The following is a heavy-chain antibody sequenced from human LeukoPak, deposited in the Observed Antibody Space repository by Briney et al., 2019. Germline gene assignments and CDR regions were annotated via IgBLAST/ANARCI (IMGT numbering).Heavy chain of an antibody. D-gene: IGHD5-24*01. J-gene: IGHJ4*01. V-gene: IGHV3-21*01. Sequence: GGSLRLSCAASGFTFSSYTMNWVRQAPGKGLERVSFISTSSSYIYYSDSVKGRFSISRDNAKNSLFLQMNSLRAEDAAFYYCAKLLRDVTIYDFWGHGTLVTVSS. CDR2: ISTSSSYI. CDR1: GFTFSSYT. CDR3: AKLLRDVTIYDF.